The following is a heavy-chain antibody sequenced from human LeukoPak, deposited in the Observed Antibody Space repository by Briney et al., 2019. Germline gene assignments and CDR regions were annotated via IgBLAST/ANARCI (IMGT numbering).Heavy chain of an antibody. V-gene: IGHV3-23*01. CDR3: ARKPSRKFFGENYGMDV. J-gene: IGHJ6*02. Sequence: GGSLRLSCAASGFSFTTYAMSWVRQAPGKGLEWVSTISGSGDSTYYADSVQGRFTISRDNAKNSLYLQMNSLRAEDTAVYYCARKPSRKFFGENYGMDVWGQGTTVTVSS. CDR2: ISGSGDST. D-gene: IGHD3-10*01. CDR1: GFSFTTYA.